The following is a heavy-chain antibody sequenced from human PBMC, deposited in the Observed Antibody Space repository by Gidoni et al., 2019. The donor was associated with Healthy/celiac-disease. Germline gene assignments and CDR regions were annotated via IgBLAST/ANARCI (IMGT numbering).Heavy chain of an antibody. Sequence: QVQLQESGPGLVKPSEPLSLTCTVSGGSISSYYWSWIRQPPGKGLEWIGYIYYSGSTNYNPSLKSRVTISVDTSKNQFSLKLSSVTAADTAVYYCAREGGSSTSLFDYWGQGTLVTVSS. V-gene: IGHV4-59*01. D-gene: IGHD2-2*01. CDR3: AREGGSSTSLFDY. CDR2: IYYSGST. J-gene: IGHJ4*02. CDR1: GGSISSYY.